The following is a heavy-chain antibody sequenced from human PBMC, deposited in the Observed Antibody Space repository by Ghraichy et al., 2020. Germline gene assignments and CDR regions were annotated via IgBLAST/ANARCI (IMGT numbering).Heavy chain of an antibody. CDR3: AKDPEGYSYGHGYFDY. V-gene: IGHV3-23*01. CDR2: ISGSGGTT. D-gene: IGHD5-18*01. Sequence: GGSLRLSCAASGFTFSSYAMTWVRQAPGKGLEWVSAISGSGGTTYYADSVKGRFTISRDNSKNTLYLEINSLRVEDTAVYYCAKDPEGYSYGHGYFDYWGQGTLVTVSS. J-gene: IGHJ4*02. CDR1: GFTFSSYA.